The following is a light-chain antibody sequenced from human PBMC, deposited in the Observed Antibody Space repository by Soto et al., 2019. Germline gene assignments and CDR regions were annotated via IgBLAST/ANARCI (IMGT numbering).Light chain of an antibody. V-gene: IGLV2-23*02. J-gene: IGLJ2*01. CDR3: CSYAGRATYV. CDR1: NSDVGIYNL. Sequence: QSALTQPASVSGSPGQSITVSCTGINSDVGIYNLVSWYQHHPGKAPKLIIFEVFKRPSGVSHRFSGSKSGNTASLTISGLQAEDEANYYCCSYAGRATYVFGGGTKLTVL. CDR2: EVF.